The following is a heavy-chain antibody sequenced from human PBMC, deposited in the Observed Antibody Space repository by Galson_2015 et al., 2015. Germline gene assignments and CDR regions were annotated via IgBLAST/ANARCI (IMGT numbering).Heavy chain of an antibody. V-gene: IGHV3-30-3*01. J-gene: IGHJ4*02. CDR1: GFTFSSYA. D-gene: IGHD1-7*01. CDR3: ARGGSITGTCGYDY. Sequence: SLRLSCAASGFTFSSYAMHWVRQAPGKGLEWVAVISYDGSNKYYADSVKGRFTISRDNSKNTLYLQMNSLRAEDTAVYYCARGGSITGTCGYDYWGQGTLVTVSS. CDR2: ISYDGSNK.